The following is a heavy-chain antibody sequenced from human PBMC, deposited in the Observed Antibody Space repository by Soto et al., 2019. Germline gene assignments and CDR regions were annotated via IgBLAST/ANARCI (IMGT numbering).Heavy chain of an antibody. J-gene: IGHJ4*02. CDR1: GFTFSSFG. Sequence: AGGSLRLSCAASGFTFSSFGMSWVRQAPGKGLEWVSAISGSGGLYYADSVKGRFTISRDNSKNTLYLQMNSLRAEDTAVYYCAKDRRAMDHWGQGTLVTVSS. V-gene: IGHV3-23*01. CDR3: AKDRRAMDH. CDR2: ISGSGGL. D-gene: IGHD5-18*01.